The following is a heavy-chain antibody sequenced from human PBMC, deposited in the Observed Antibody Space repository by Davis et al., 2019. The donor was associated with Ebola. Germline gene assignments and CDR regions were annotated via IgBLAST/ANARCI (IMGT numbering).Heavy chain of an antibody. Sequence: PSETLSLTCTVSGGSISSYYWSWIRQPPGKGLEWIGYIYYSGSTNYNPSLKSRVTISVDTSKNQFSLKLSSVTAADTAVYYCARVALGYYGDYYFDYWGQGTLVTVSS. V-gene: IGHV4-59*01. CDR1: GGSISSYY. J-gene: IGHJ4*02. CDR3: ARVALGYYGDYYFDY. CDR2: IYYSGST. D-gene: IGHD4-17*01.